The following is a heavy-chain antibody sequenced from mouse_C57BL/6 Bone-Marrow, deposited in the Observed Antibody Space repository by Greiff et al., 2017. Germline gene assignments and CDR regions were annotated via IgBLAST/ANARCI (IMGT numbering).Heavy chain of an antibody. V-gene: IGHV1-59*01. CDR2: IDPSDSYT. CDR3: GNFDY. J-gene: IGHJ2*01. Sequence: QVQLQQPGAELVRPGTSVKLSCKAFGYTFTSYWMHWVKQRPGQGLEWIGVIDPSDSYTNYNQKFKGKATLTVDTSSSTAYMQLSSLTSEDSAVYYCGNFDYWGQGTTLTVSS. CDR1: GYTFTSYW.